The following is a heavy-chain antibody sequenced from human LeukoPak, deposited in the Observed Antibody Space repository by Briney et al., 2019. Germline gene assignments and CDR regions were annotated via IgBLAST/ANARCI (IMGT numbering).Heavy chain of an antibody. CDR2: IDWDDDK. V-gene: IGHV2-70*11. Sequence: SGPTLVNPTQTLTLTCTFSGFSLSTSGMCVSWIRQPPGKALEWLARIDWDDDKYYSTSLKTRLTISKDTSKNQVVLTMTNMDPVDTATYYCARMYYYGSGSYPRFDYWGQGTLVTVSS. D-gene: IGHD3-10*01. J-gene: IGHJ4*02. CDR3: ARMYYYGSGSYPRFDY. CDR1: GFSLSTSGMC.